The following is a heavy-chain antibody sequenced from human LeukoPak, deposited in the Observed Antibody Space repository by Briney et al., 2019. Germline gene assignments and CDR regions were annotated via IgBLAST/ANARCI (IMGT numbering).Heavy chain of an antibody. D-gene: IGHD1-1*01. V-gene: IGHV4-4*07. CDR3: ARESGNWNGGNFDY. Sequence: SETLSLTCTVSGGSISSYYWSWIRQPAGKGLEWIGSIYTSGSTNYNPSLKSRVTMSVDTSKNQFSLKLSSVTAADTAVYYCARESGNWNGGNFDYWGQGTLVTVSS. CDR2: IYTSGST. CDR1: GGSISSYY. J-gene: IGHJ4*02.